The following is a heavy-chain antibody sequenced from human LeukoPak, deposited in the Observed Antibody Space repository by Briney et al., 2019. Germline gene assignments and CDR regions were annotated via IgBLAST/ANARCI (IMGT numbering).Heavy chain of an antibody. CDR3: AKAKRGAIAVAGSFDY. V-gene: IGHV3-30*18. Sequence: GGSLRLSCAASGFTFSSYGMHWVRQAPGKGLEWVAVISYDGSNKYYADSVKGRFTISRDNSKNTLYLQMNSLRAEDMAVYYCAKAKRGAIAVAGSFDYWGQGTLVTVSS. J-gene: IGHJ4*02. D-gene: IGHD6-19*01. CDR2: ISYDGSNK. CDR1: GFTFSSYG.